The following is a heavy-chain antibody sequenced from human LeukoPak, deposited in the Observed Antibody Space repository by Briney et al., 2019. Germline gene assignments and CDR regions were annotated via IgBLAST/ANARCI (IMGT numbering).Heavy chain of an antibody. CDR1: GFTFDDYV. CDR3: VKGAAYHLGDAFDI. V-gene: IGHV3-9*01. Sequence: GGSLRLSCAASGFTFDDYVMNWVRQAPGKGLEWVSGISWNSGTIGYADSVKGRFTISRDNAKNSLYLQMNSLRAEDTALYHCVKGAAYHLGDAFDIWAKGQWSPSLQ. J-gene: IGHJ3*02. D-gene: IGHD2-15*01. CDR2: ISWNSGTI.